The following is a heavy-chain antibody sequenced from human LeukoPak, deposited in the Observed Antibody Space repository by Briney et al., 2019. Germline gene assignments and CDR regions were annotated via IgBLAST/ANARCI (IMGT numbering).Heavy chain of an antibody. D-gene: IGHD1-14*01. V-gene: IGHV4-59*01. CDR2: IYYIGST. J-gene: IGHJ4*02. Sequence: KPSETLSLTCTVSGGSITSYYWSWIRQPPGKGLEWLGYIYYIGSTNYNPSLKSRVTISVDTSKNQFSLKLSSVTAADTAVYYCAREIVGGFNPGAYWGQGTLVTVSS. CDR3: AREIVGGFNPGAY. CDR1: GGSITSYY.